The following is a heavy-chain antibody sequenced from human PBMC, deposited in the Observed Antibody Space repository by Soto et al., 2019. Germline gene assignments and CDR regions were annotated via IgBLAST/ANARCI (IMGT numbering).Heavy chain of an antibody. V-gene: IGHV4-30-2*01. CDR3: ARAIAAAGMYYYYYGMDV. J-gene: IGHJ6*02. CDR2: IYHSGST. CDR1: GGSISSGGSS. Sequence: TLALTCAVSGGSISSGGSSWSWIRQPPGKGLEWIGYIYHSGSTYYNPSLKSRVTISVDRSKNQFSLKLSSVTAADTAVYYCARAIAAAGMYYYYYGMDVWGQGTTVTVSS. D-gene: IGHD6-13*01.